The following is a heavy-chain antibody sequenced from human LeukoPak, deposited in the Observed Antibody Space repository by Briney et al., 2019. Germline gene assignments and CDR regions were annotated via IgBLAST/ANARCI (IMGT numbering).Heavy chain of an antibody. D-gene: IGHD6-19*01. Sequence: GGSLRLSCEASGFSFSTYNMNWVRQAPGKRLEWISSITSTGSYVFYADSVRGRFTISRDNAKNSLYLQIDSLRADDTAVYYCARGSIYKSVADLSEAAFDIRGQGTMVTVSS. V-gene: IGHV3-21*01. CDR1: GFSFSTYN. J-gene: IGHJ3*02. CDR2: ITSTGSYV. CDR3: ARGSIYKSVADLSEAAFDI.